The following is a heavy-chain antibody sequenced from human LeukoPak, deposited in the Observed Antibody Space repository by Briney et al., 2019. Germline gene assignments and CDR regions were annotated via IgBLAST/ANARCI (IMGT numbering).Heavy chain of an antibody. Sequence: GGSLRLSCAASGFTFSNAWMSWVRQAPGKGLEWVGRIKSKTDGGTTDYAAPVKGRFTISRDDSKNTLYLQMNSLKTEDTAVYYCTTGGYCSGGSCYPDYWGQGTLVTVSS. CDR3: TTGGYCSGGSCYPDY. D-gene: IGHD2-15*01. V-gene: IGHV3-15*01. CDR1: GFTFSNAW. CDR2: IKSKTDGGTT. J-gene: IGHJ4*02.